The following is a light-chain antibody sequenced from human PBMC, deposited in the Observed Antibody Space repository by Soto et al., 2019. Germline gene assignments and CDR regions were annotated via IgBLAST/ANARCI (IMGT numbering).Light chain of an antibody. CDR3: QQYGSSPPVT. Sequence: TVLTQSPGTLSLSHGERATLSCRASQSVSSSYLAWYQQKPGQAPRLLIYGASSRATGIPDRFSGSGSGTDFTLTISRLEPEDFAVYYCQQYGSSPPVTFGGGTKVDIK. CDR1: QSVSSSY. J-gene: IGKJ4*01. V-gene: IGKV3-20*01. CDR2: GAS.